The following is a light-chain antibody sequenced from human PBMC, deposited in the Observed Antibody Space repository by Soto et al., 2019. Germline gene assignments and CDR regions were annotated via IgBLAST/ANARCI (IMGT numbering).Light chain of an antibody. CDR1: SSDVGGYDF. J-gene: IGLJ3*02. CDR2: DVS. V-gene: IGLV2-14*01. CDR3: PSYTRSDIGV. Sequence: QSALTQPASVSGSPGQSSTISCTGTSSDVGGYDFVSWYQQRPGKAPKLIIYDVSNRPSGVSNRFSGSKSGNTASLTISGLQAEDEADYYCPSYTRSDIGVFGGGTKLTVL.